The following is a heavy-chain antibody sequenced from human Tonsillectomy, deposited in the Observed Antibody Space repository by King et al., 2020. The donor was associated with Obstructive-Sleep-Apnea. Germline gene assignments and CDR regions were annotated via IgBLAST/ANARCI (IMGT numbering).Heavy chain of an antibody. J-gene: IGHJ4*02. V-gene: IGHV3-48*01. Sequence: VQLVESGGGLVQPGGSLRLSCVASGFTFSTYSVNWVRQVPGKGLEWVAHITSDSRTRFYADSVKGRFTISRDNAKNSLFLQMSSLRVGDTAVYYCVRDSRTRAPHYWGQGTLVTVSS. CDR2: ITSDSRTR. CDR3: VRDSRTRAPHY. CDR1: GFTFSTYS.